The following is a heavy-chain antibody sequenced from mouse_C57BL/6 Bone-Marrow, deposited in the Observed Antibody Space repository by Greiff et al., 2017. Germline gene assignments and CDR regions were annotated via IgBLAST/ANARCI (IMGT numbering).Heavy chain of an antibody. J-gene: IGHJ2*01. CDR1: GFNFKDDY. D-gene: IGHD1-1*01. Sequence: EVQLQQSGAELVRPGASVKLSCTASGFNFKDDYMHWVKQRPEQGLEWIGWIDPENGDTEYASKFQGKATITTDTSSNTAYLQLSSLTSEDTAVYYCTTGGSSYYWGQGTTLTVSS. CDR2: IDPENGDT. CDR3: TTGGSSYY. V-gene: IGHV14-4*01.